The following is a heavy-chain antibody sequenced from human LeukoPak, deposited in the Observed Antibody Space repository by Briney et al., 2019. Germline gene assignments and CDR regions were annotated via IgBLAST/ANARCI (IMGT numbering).Heavy chain of an antibody. CDR3: ARLEYSSSSVACDY. D-gene: IGHD6-6*01. Sequence: PGGSLRLSCAASGFTFSSYSMNWVRQAPGKGLEWVSSISSSSSYIYYADSVKGRFTIPRDNAKNSLYLQMNSLRAEDTAVYYCARLEYSSSSVACDYWGQGTLVTVSS. J-gene: IGHJ4*02. CDR2: ISSSSSYI. V-gene: IGHV3-21*01. CDR1: GFTFSSYS.